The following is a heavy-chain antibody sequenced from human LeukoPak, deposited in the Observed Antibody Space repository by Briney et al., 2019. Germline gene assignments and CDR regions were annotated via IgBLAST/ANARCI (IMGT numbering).Heavy chain of an antibody. CDR3: AKAPPRYYYGSGSRGDNRFHP. CDR1: GFTFSSYG. V-gene: IGHV3-30*18. D-gene: IGHD3-10*01. CDR2: ISYDGSNK. Sequence: PGGSLRLSCAASGFTFSSYGMHWVRQAPGKGLEWVAVISYDGSNKYYADSVKGRFTISRDNSKNTLYLQMNSLRAEDTAVYYCAKAPPRYYYGSGSRGDNRFHPRGQGTLVTVSS. J-gene: IGHJ5*01.